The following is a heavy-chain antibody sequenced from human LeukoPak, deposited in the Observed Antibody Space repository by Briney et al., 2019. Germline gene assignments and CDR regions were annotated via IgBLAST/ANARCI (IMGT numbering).Heavy chain of an antibody. Sequence: ASVKVSCMASGYTFTSYYMHWVRQAPGQGLEWMGIINPSGGSTSYAQKFQGRVTMTRDTSTSTVYMELSSLRSEDTAVYYCARELYSGSYRDAFDIWGQGTMVTVSS. D-gene: IGHD1-26*01. CDR3: ARELYSGSYRDAFDI. CDR2: INPSGGST. V-gene: IGHV1-46*01. CDR1: GYTFTSYY. J-gene: IGHJ3*02.